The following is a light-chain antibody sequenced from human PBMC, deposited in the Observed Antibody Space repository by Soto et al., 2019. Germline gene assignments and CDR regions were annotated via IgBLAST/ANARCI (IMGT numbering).Light chain of an antibody. CDR2: RTS. J-gene: IGKJ1*01. V-gene: IGKV3-15*01. Sequence: EIVMTQSPATLSVSPGEGTTLSCRASQSVSSNVAWYQQKPGQAPRLLIYRTSTRATDIPARFSGSGSGTDFTLTISSLQSEDFAFYYCLHYIHWPPEGTFGQGTKVDIK. CDR1: QSVSSN. CDR3: LHYIHWPPEGT.